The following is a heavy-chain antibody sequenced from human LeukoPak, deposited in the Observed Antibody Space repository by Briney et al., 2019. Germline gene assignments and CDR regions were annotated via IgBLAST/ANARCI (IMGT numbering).Heavy chain of an antibody. CDR3: ARDLTALDY. CDR1: GFSLSSYA. D-gene: IGHD2-21*02. CDR2: ISSTDAGT. J-gene: IGHJ4*02. Sequence: PSGGSLRLSCAASGFSLSSYAMSWVRQAPGKGLEWVSAISSTDAGTYHADSVRGRFTISRDSSKNTLYLQMNSLRAEDTAVYYCARDLTALDYWGQGTLVTVSS. V-gene: IGHV3-23*01.